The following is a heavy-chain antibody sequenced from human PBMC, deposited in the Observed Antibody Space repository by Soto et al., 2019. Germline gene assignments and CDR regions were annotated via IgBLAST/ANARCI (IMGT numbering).Heavy chain of an antibody. V-gene: IGHV5-10-1*01. Sequence: GESLKISCKGSGYSFTSYWISWVRQVPGKGLEWMGRIDPSDSYTNYSPSFQGHVTISADKSISTAYLQWSSLKASDTAMYYCARRGPPLYYYYGMGVWGQGTTVTVSS. CDR1: GYSFTSYW. CDR3: ARRGPPLYYYYGMGV. CDR2: IDPSDSYT. J-gene: IGHJ6*02.